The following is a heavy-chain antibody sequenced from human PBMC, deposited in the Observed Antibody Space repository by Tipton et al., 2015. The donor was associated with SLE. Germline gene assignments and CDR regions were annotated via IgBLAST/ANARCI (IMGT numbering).Heavy chain of an antibody. J-gene: IGHJ6*02. CDR2: IYYSGST. Sequence: GLVKPSETLSLTCAVSGSSISSSNWWGWIRQPPGKGLGWIGYIYYSGSTNYNPSLKSRVTMSVDTSKNQFSLKLSSVTALDTAVYYCAAGDRDDYYGMDVWGQGTTVTVSS. D-gene: IGHD4-17*01. V-gene: IGHV4-28*06. CDR1: GSSISSSNW. CDR3: AAGDRDDYYGMDV.